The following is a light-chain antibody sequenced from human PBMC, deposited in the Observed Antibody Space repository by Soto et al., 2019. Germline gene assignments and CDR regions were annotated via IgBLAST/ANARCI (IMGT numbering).Light chain of an antibody. J-gene: IGKJ4*01. V-gene: IGKV3-20*01. CDR2: GAS. CDR1: QSVSSSY. Sequence: EIVLTQSPGTLSLSPGERATLSCRASQSVSSSYLAWYQQKPGQAPRLLIYGASSRATGIPDRFSGSGSGTDFTLTISRREPEDFAVYYCQQYGSSAPVTFGGGTKVEIK. CDR3: QQYGSSAPVT.